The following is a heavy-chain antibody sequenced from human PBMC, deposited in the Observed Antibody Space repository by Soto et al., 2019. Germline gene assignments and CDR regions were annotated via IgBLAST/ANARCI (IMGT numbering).Heavy chain of an antibody. CDR3: AKDYRYQLLSYYFAY. V-gene: IGHV3-30*18. J-gene: IGHJ4*02. Sequence: RCVSKKTGKGLEWVAVISYDGSNKYYADSVKGRFTISRDNSKNTLYLQMNSLRAEDTAVYYCAKDYRYQLLSYYFAYWGQGTLVTVSS. CDR2: ISYDGSNK. D-gene: IGHD2-2*01.